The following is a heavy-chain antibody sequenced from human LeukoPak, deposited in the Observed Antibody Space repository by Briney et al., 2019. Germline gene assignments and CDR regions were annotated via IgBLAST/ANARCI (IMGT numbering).Heavy chain of an antibody. J-gene: IGHJ4*02. CDR3: ARDAYYDSSGSLDY. V-gene: IGHV3-30-3*01. CDR1: GFTFGKYW. D-gene: IGHD3-22*01. Sequence: GGSLRLSCVASGFTFGKYWMSWVRQAPGKGLEWVAVISYDGSNKYYADSVKGRFTISRDNSKNTLYLQMNSLRAEDTAVYYCARDAYYDSSGSLDYWGQGTLVTVSP. CDR2: ISYDGSNK.